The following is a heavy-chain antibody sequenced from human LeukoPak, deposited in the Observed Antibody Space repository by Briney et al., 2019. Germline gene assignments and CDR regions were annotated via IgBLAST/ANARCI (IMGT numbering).Heavy chain of an antibody. CDR3: ARVAVEGREFFQH. D-gene: IGHD6-19*01. Sequence: GGSLRLSCTASAFTVSSNCMSWVRQAPGKGLEWVSLIYTAGNTYYADSVRGRFTISRDISKNTLYLQMKSLRIDDTAVYYCARVAVEGREFFQHWGQGTLVTVSS. V-gene: IGHV3-66*02. J-gene: IGHJ1*01. CDR2: IYTAGNT. CDR1: AFTVSSNC.